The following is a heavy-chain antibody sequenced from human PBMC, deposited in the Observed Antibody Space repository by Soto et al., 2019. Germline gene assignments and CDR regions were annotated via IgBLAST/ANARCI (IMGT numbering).Heavy chain of an antibody. J-gene: IGHJ5*02. V-gene: IGHV4-4*02. CDR1: GASISSSNW. D-gene: IGHD6-19*01. CDR2: IYHSGST. Sequence: PSETLSLTCAVSGASISSSNWWSWVRQPPGKGLEWIGEIYHSGSTNYNPSLKSRVTISVDKSKNQFSLKLSSVTAADTAVYYCARVYVAVAENWFDPWGQGTLVTVSS. CDR3: ARVYVAVAENWFDP.